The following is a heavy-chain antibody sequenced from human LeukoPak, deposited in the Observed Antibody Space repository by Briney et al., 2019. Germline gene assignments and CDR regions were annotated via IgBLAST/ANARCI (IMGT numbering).Heavy chain of an antibody. CDR1: GYTFTSYG. Sequence: ASVKVSCKASGYTFTSYGISWVRQAPGQGLEWMGWISAYNGNTNYAQKLQGRVTMTTDTSTSTVYMELRSLRSDDTAVYCCARGGATMVREIDYWGQGTLVTVSS. J-gene: IGHJ4*02. V-gene: IGHV1-18*01. CDR2: ISAYNGNT. D-gene: IGHD3-10*01. CDR3: ARGGATMVREIDY.